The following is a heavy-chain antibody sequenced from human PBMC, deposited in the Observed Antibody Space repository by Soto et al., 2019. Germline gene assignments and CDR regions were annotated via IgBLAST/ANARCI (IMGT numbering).Heavy chain of an antibody. CDR2: ISYDGSNK. CDR1: GFTFSSYA. J-gene: IGHJ4*02. CDR3: ARESVDTAMVPPDFDY. Sequence: QVQLVESGGGVVQPGRSLRLSCAASGFTFSSYAMHWVRQAPGKGLEWVAVISYDGSNKYYADSVKGRFTISRDNSKNTLYLHMNSLRAEDTAVYYCARESVDTAMVPPDFDYWGQGTLVTVSS. V-gene: IGHV3-30-3*01. D-gene: IGHD5-18*01.